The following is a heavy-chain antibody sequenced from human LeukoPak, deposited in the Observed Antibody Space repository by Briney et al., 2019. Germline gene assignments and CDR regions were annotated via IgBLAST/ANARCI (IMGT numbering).Heavy chain of an antibody. Sequence: GGSLRLSCAASGFTFSSYAMSWVRQAPGKGLEWVSAISGSGGSTYYADSVKGRFTISRDNSKNTLYLQMNSLRAEDTAVYYCAQADTITMIVVVVGALYWGQGTLVTVSS. CDR1: GFTFSSYA. CDR3: AQADTITMIVVVVGALY. CDR2: ISGSGGST. J-gene: IGHJ4*02. D-gene: IGHD3-22*01. V-gene: IGHV3-23*01.